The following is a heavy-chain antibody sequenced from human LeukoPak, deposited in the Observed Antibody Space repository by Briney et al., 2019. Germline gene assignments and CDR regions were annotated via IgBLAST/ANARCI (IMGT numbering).Heavy chain of an antibody. Sequence: SQTLSLTCAISGDSVSSYSAAWNWIRQSPSRGLEWLGRTYYRSKWYKDYAVSVKSRITLNPDTSKNHFSLQLNSVTPEDTAVYYCARDLGAFVSRPQKHAIVGALTDYWGQGTLVTVSS. J-gene: IGHJ4*02. CDR2: TYYRSKWYK. CDR3: ARDLGAFVSRPQKHAIVGALTDY. D-gene: IGHD1-26*01. CDR1: GDSVSSYSAA. V-gene: IGHV6-1*01.